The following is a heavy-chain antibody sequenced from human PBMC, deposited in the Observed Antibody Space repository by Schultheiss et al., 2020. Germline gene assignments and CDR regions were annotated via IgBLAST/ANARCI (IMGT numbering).Heavy chain of an antibody. CDR1: GFTFSNAW. V-gene: IGHV3-15*01. D-gene: IGHD3-10*01. J-gene: IGHJ4*02. Sequence: GGSLRLSCAASGFTFSNAWMSWVRQAPGKGLEWVGRIKSRADGGATDYPAPVKGRFAISRDDSKNTLYLHMNSLIPEDTAVYYCTAYYGSGFYTFDYWGQGALVTGSS. CDR3: TAYYGSGFYTFDY. CDR2: IKSRADGGAT.